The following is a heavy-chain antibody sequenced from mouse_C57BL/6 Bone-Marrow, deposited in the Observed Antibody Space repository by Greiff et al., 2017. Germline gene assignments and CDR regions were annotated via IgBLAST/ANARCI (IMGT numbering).Heavy chain of an antibody. CDR3: ARDCYWYFDV. J-gene: IGHJ1*03. Sequence: DVKLQASGGDLVKPGGSLKLSCAASGFTFSSYGMSWVRQTPDKRLEWVATISSGGSYTYYPDSVKGRFTISRENAKNTLYLQMSSLKSEDTAMYYCARDCYWYFDVWGTGTTVTVSS. CDR2: ISSGGSYT. CDR1: GFTFSSYG. V-gene: IGHV5-6*02.